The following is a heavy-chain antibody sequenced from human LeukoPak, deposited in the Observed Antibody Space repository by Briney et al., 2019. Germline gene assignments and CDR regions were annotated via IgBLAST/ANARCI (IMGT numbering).Heavy chain of an antibody. CDR1: GFTFSSCG. CDR3: AKDQGYCSGGSCYPWNGMDV. J-gene: IGHJ6*01. V-gene: IGHV3-30*18. Sequence: GRSLRLPCAASGFTFSSCGMHWVRQAPGKGLEWVAVISYDGSNKYYADSVKGRFTISRDNSKNTLYLQMNSLRAEDTAVYYCAKDQGYCSGGSCYPWNGMDVWGKGPRSPSPQ. D-gene: IGHD2-15*01. CDR2: ISYDGSNK.